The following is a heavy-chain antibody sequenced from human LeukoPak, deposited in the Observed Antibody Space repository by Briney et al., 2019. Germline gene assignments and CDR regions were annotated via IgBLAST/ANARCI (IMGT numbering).Heavy chain of an antibody. CDR2: IYYSGST. CDR1: GGSISSYY. D-gene: IGHD3-3*01. J-gene: IGHJ4*02. CDR3: ASRSSIWSGYQDTLYYFDS. Sequence: PSETLSLTCTVSGGSISSYYWSWIRQPPGKRLEWIGHIYYSGSTNYNPSLKSRVTVSVDTSKNQFSLRLSSVTAADTAVYYCASRSSIWSGYQDTLYYFDSWGQGTLVTVSS. V-gene: IGHV4-59*01.